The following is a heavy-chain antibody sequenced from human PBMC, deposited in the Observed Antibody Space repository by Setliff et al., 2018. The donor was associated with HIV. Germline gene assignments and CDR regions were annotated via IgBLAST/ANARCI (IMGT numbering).Heavy chain of an antibody. CDR3: ARVDPYSSGFYGY. CDR2: LNPSGGST. Sequence: ASVKVSCKASGYTFINYYIHWVRQVPGQGLEWMGILNPSGGSTTYALKFQGRVTMTSGTSTSTVYMELSSLRSDDTALYYCARVDPYSSGFYGYWGRGTLVTSPQ. V-gene: IGHV1-46*01. D-gene: IGHD3-22*01. J-gene: IGHJ4*02. CDR1: GYTFINYY.